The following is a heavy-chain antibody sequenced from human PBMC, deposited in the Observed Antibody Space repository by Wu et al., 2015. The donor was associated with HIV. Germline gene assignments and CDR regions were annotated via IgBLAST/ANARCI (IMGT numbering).Heavy chain of an antibody. D-gene: IGHD7-27*01. CDR3: ARDSLSKLGIRYFDY. J-gene: IGHJ4*02. CDR2: IIPTFGTT. Sequence: QVQLVQSGAEVKKPGSSVKVSCKASGTTFSSYAISWVRQAPGQGPEWMGRIIPTFGTTNYAQKFQDRVTIAADESTRTVYMELSGLISEDTAIYYCARDSLSKLGIRYFDYWGQGTLVTVSS. V-gene: IGHV1-69*13. CDR1: GTTFSSYA.